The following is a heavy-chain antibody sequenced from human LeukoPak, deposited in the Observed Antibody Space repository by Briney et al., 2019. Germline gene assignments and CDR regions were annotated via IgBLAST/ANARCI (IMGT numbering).Heavy chain of an antibody. Sequence: PSETLSLTCAVYGGSFSGYYWSWIRQPPGKGLEWIGEINHIGSTNYNPFLKSRVTISVDTSKNQFSLKLSSVTAADTAVYYCERGVSRIVVVPAAMYWFDPWGQGTLVTVSS. CDR3: ERGVSRIVVVPAAMYWFDP. J-gene: IGHJ5*02. D-gene: IGHD2-2*01. CDR1: GGSFSGYY. V-gene: IGHV4-34*01. CDR2: INHIGST.